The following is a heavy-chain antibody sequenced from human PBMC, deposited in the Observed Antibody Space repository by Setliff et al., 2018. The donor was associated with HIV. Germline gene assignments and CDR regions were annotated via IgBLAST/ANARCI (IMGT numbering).Heavy chain of an antibody. J-gene: IGHJ4*02. CDR1: GYGFTGYH. D-gene: IGHD4-17*01. Sequence: ASVKVSCKASGYGFTGYHMHWVRQAPGQGLEWMGLINPNSGGTNYAQKFQGRVTMTTDTSISTVYMELSSLTSADTAVYYCARDTVKATFSDYWGQGTLVTVSS. CDR2: INPNSGGT. CDR3: ARDTVKATFSDY. V-gene: IGHV1-2*02.